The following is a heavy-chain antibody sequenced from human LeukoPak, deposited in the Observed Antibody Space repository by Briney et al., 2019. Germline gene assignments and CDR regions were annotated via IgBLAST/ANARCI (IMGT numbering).Heavy chain of an antibody. CDR2: IYHSGST. CDR3: ARGGSRKRYFARHYFDY. V-gene: IGHV4-38-2*02. D-gene: IGHD3-9*01. CDR1: GYSISSGYY. Sequence: SETLSLTCTVSGYSISSGYYWGWIRQPPGQGLEWIGSIYHSGSTYYNPSLKSRVTISVDTSKNQFSLKLSSVTAADTAVYYCARGGSRKRYFARHYFDYWGQGTLVTVSS. J-gene: IGHJ4*02.